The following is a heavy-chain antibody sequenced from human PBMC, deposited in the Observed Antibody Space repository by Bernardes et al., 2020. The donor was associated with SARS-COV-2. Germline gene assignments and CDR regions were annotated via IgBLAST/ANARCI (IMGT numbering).Heavy chain of an antibody. CDR2: TSNGGLHI. CDR1: GINFAASD. V-gene: IGHV3-30*03. Sequence: GGSLRLSCAASGINFAASDIHWVRQAPGKGLEWVALTSNGGLHIHYSDTVKGRFTVSRDTSKKTVFLQMNLVKPEDTAVYYCATHDTTAYYYGAWGQGTRVTVSS. D-gene: IGHD3-16*01. CDR3: ATHDTTAYYYGA. J-gene: IGHJ5*02.